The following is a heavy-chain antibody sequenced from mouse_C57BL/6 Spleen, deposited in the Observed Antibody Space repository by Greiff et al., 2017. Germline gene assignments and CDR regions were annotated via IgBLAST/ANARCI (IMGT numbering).Heavy chain of an antibody. Sequence: EVMLVESGGGLVQPGGSLSLSCAASGFTFTDYYMSWVRQPPGKALEWLGFIRNKANGYTTEYSASVKGRFTISRDNSQSILYLQMNALRAEDSATYYCARWGYGSNYFDYWGQGTTLTVSS. D-gene: IGHD1-1*01. CDR3: ARWGYGSNYFDY. CDR1: GFTFTDYY. V-gene: IGHV7-3*01. J-gene: IGHJ2*01. CDR2: IRNKANGYTT.